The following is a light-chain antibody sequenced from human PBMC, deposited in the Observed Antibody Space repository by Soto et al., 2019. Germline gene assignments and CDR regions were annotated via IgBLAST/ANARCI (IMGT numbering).Light chain of an antibody. CDR1: QSVSSSF. J-gene: IGKJ1*01. CDR2: GAS. Sequence: EIVLTQAPGTLSLSPGERATLSCRASQSVSSSFLAWYQQKPGQAPRLLIYGASSRATGLPDRFSGSGSGTDLTLTISRLEPEDFAVYYCQQYDSSPWTFGQGTKVEIK. CDR3: QQYDSSPWT. V-gene: IGKV3-20*01.